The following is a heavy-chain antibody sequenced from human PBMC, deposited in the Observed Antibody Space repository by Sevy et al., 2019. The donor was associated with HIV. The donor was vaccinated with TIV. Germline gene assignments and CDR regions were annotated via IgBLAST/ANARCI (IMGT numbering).Heavy chain of an antibody. D-gene: IGHD3-22*01. V-gene: IGHV3-30*04. J-gene: IGHJ4*02. Sequence: GGSLRLSCAASGFIFSNYAIHWVRRAPGKGLEWVAVISFDGSNKHYAASVKGRFTISRDNSRNTLFLQMNSLRLDDTGVYYCDRDPTFSSDTRGYYPFDSWGQGTLVTVSS. CDR1: GFIFSNYA. CDR2: ISFDGSNK. CDR3: DRDPTFSSDTRGYYPFDS.